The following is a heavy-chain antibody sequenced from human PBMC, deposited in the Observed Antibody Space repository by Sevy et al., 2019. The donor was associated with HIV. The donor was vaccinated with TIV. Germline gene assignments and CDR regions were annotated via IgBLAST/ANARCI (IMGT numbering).Heavy chain of an antibody. Sequence: SETLSLTCTVSGGSISSSSYYWGWIRQPPGKGLEWIGSIYYSGSTYYNPSLKSRITISVDTSKDQLSLNLSSVTAAETAVYYCARGTTFYDSSGYYEVGYFDYWGQGTLVTVSS. V-gene: IGHV4-39*01. D-gene: IGHD3-22*01. CDR1: GGSISSSSYY. CDR2: IYYSGST. J-gene: IGHJ4*02. CDR3: ARGTTFYDSSGYYEVGYFDY.